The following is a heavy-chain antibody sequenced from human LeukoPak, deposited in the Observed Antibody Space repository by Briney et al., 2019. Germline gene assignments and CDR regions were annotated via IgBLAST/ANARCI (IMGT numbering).Heavy chain of an antibody. V-gene: IGHV1-2*04. J-gene: IGHJ6*02. CDR2: INPNSGGT. CDR3: ARTPIVVVTDFTRSYYGMDV. D-gene: IGHD3-22*01. CDR1: GYTFTGYY. Sequence: ASVKVSCKASGYTFTGYYMHRVRQAPGQGLEWMGWINPNSGGTNYAQKFQGWVTMTRDTSISTAYMELSRLRSDDTAVYYCARTPIVVVTDFTRSYYGMDVWGQGTTVTVSS.